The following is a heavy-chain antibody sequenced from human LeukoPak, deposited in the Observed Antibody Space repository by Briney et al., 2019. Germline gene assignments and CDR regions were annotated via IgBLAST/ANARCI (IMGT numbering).Heavy chain of an antibody. CDR2: IKQDGSEK. V-gene: IGHV3-7*01. CDR3: ARDSAGLWFGENLFDY. J-gene: IGHJ4*02. Sequence: GGSLRLSCAASGFTFSSYWMSWVRQAPGKGLEWVANIKQDGSEKYYVDSVKGRFTISRDNAKNSLYLQMNSLRAEDTAVYYCARDSAGLWFGENLFDYWGQGTLVTVSS. D-gene: IGHD3-10*01. CDR1: GFTFSSYW.